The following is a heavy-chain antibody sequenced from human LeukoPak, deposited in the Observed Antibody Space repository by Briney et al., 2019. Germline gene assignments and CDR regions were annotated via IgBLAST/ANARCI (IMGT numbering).Heavy chain of an antibody. CDR3: AREATVIEFDY. D-gene: IGHD4-17*01. Sequence: SYTLSRTATVARGGSSMHYFGLSRQHGGRGLIWIGRIYTSGSTNYTPSLKSRVTMSVDTSKNQFSLKLSSVTAADTAVYYCAREATVIEFDYWGQGTLVTVSS. CDR1: RGGSSMHY. J-gene: IGHJ4*02. CDR2: IYTSGST. V-gene: IGHV4-4*07.